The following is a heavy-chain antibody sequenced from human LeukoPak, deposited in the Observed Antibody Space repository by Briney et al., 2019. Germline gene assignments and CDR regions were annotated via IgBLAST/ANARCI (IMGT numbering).Heavy chain of an antibody. CDR1: GFTFSSHD. D-gene: IGHD3-10*01. J-gene: IGHJ4*02. CDR3: AREGSSYAPSEPFYFDY. Sequence: GGSLRLSCTDSGFTFSSHDMNWVRQAPGKGLEWVSYISSGGYTTHYADSVKGRFTISRDNAKNSLYLQMNSPRAEDTAVYYCAREGSSYAPSEPFYFDYWGQGTLVTVSS. CDR2: ISSGGYTT. V-gene: IGHV3-48*03.